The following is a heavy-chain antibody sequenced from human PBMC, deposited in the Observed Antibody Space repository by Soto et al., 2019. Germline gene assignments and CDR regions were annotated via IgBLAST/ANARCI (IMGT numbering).Heavy chain of an antibody. J-gene: IGHJ4*02. D-gene: IGHD3-3*01. Sequence: GGSLRLSCAASGFTFSSYGMHWVRQAPGKGLEWVAVIFFVGCNIYYADSVKGRFTFSRDISKTTLYLQMNSLRAEDTAVYYCARSITIFGVVFDYWGQGTLVTVSS. V-gene: IGHV3-33*01. CDR3: ARSITIFGVVFDY. CDR2: IFFVGCNI. CDR1: GFTFSSYG.